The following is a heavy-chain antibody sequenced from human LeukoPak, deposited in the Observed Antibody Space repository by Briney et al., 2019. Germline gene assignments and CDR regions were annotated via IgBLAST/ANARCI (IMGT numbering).Heavy chain of an antibody. D-gene: IGHD2-2*01. CDR1: GESFSGYY. Sequence: SETLSLTCAVYGESFSGYYWSWVRQPRGKGLEWVGEINHSGSTNYNPSLKSRVTISVDTSKNQFSLKLSSVTAADTAVYYCARGSVPAAMSLDYWGQGTLVIVSS. V-gene: IGHV4-34*01. CDR3: ARGSVPAAMSLDY. CDR2: INHSGST. J-gene: IGHJ4*02.